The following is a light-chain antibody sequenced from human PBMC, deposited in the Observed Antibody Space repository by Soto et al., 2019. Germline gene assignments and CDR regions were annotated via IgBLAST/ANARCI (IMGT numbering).Light chain of an antibody. J-gene: IGLJ1*01. Sequence: QSPSSPGSPGQPVTISGAGTSSDVGGYNYVSWYQQHPGKAPKLMIYEVSKRPSGVPDRFSGSKSGNTASLTVSGLQAEDEADYYCSSYAGSNNPYVFGTGTKVTGL. CDR1: SSDVGGYNY. V-gene: IGLV2-8*01. CDR3: SSYAGSNNPYV. CDR2: EVS.